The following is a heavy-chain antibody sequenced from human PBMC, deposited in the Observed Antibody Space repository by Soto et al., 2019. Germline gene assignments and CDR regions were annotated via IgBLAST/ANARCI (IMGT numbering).Heavy chain of an antibody. V-gene: IGHV3-33*01. CDR1: GFTFSSYG. J-gene: IGHJ6*02. Sequence: GGSLRLSCAASGFTFSSYGMHWVRQAPGKGLEWVAVIWYDGSNKYYADSVKGRFTISRDNSKNTLYLQMNSLRAEDTAVYYCAREGYDFWSGYHYYYYGMDVWGQGTTVTVSS. CDR2: IWYDGSNK. D-gene: IGHD3-3*01. CDR3: AREGYDFWSGYHYYYYGMDV.